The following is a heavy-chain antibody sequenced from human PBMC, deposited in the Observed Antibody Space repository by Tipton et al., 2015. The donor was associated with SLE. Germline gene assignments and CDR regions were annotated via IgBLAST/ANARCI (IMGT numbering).Heavy chain of an antibody. CDR1: GGSIRSYY. V-gene: IGHV4-59*08. Sequence: LRLSCTVSGGSIRSYYRSWIRQPPGKGLEWIGYIYYSGVTNYNPSLKSRVNIVVDTSKNQVSLKLSSVTAADTAVYYCARHVLGTHGALDYWGQGTLVTVSS. CDR3: ARHVLGTHGALDY. J-gene: IGHJ4*02. D-gene: IGHD4-17*01. CDR2: IYYSGVT.